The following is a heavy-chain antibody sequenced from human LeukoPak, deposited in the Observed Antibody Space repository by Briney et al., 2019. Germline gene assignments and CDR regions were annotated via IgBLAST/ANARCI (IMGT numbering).Heavy chain of an antibody. CDR2: ISSSRNVV. D-gene: IGHD3-10*01. Sequence: GRSLRLSCGASGFTFSTYSMNWVRQAPGKGLEWVSYISSSRNVVYYADSVKGRFTISRDNAKNPLYLQMSGLRDEDTAVYYCARGPDGSGTNAFDIWGQGTMVTVSS. V-gene: IGHV3-48*02. CDR3: ARGPDGSGTNAFDI. J-gene: IGHJ3*02. CDR1: GFTFSTYS.